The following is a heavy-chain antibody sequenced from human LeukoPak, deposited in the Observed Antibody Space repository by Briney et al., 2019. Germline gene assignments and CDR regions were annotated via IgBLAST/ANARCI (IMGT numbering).Heavy chain of an antibody. CDR3: ARPPYSGSSNDAFDI. CDR2: FTSRSGTI. V-gene: IGHV3-21*01. Sequence: GGSLRLSCVASGFTFSSYSMNWVRQAPGKGLEWVSSFTSRSGTIYYADSVKGRFTISRDNAKNSLYLQMNSLRAEDTTVYYCARPPYSGSSNDAFDIWGQGTMVTVSS. J-gene: IGHJ3*02. D-gene: IGHD1-26*01. CDR1: GFTFSSYS.